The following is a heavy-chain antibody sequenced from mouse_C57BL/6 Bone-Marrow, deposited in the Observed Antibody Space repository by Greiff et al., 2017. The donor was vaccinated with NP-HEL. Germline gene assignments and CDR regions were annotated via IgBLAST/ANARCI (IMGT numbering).Heavy chain of an antibody. J-gene: IGHJ4*01. CDR3: VRYTHGGDY. CDR2: IRSKSNNYAT. V-gene: IGHV10-1*01. Sequence: EVKLMESGGGLVQPKGSLKLSCAASGFSFNTYAMNWVRQAPGKGLEWVARIRSKSNNYATYYADSVKDRFTISRDDSESMLYLQMNNLKTEDTAMYYCVRYTHGGDYWGQGTSVTVSS. CDR1: GFSFNTYA. D-gene: IGHD1-1*01.